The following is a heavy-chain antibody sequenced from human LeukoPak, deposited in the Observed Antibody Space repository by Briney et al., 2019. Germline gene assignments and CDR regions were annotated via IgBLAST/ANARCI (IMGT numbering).Heavy chain of an antibody. V-gene: IGHV4-59*01. Sequence: KPSETLSLTCTVSGGSISSYYWSWIRQPSGKGLEWIGYIYYSGSTNYNPSLKSRVTISVDTSKNQFSLKLSSVTAADTAVYYCARDLYSSSSPNYYYGMDVWGQGTTVTVSS. CDR3: ARDLYSSSSPNYYYGMDV. CDR2: IYYSGST. CDR1: GGSISSYY. J-gene: IGHJ6*02. D-gene: IGHD6-6*01.